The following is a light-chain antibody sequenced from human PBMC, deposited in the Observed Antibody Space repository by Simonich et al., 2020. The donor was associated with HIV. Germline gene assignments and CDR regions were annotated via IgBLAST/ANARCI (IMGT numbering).Light chain of an antibody. V-gene: IGLV5-45*01. Sequence: QAVVTQPASLSASPGASARLTCTLRSGINVGTYRIYWYQQKPGSRPQYLPRYKSDSDKQQGSGVPSRFSGSKDASANTGILLISGLQSEDEADYYCMIWHSSAWVFGGGTKLTVL. J-gene: IGLJ3*02. CDR2: YKSDSDK. CDR1: SGINVGTYR. CDR3: MIWHSSAWV.